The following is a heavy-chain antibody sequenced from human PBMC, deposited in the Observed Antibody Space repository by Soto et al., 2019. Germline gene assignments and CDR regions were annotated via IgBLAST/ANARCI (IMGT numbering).Heavy chain of an antibody. CDR3: ARGSPQTYYYYGMDV. Sequence: ASVKVSCKASGGTFSSYTISWVRQAPGQGLEWMGRISAYNGITNYAQKLQGRVTMTTDTSTSTAYMELRSLGSDDTAVYYCARGSPQTYYYYGMDVWGQGTTVTVSS. J-gene: IGHJ6*02. CDR1: GGTFSSYT. CDR2: ISAYNGIT. V-gene: IGHV1-18*01.